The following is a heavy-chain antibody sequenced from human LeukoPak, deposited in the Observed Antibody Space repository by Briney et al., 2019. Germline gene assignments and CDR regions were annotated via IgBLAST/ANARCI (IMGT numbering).Heavy chain of an antibody. Sequence: GGSLRLSCVASGFTLSDYSMAWVRQAPGKGLEWVSVISGRGGAIFYADSVKGRFTISRDNSKNMLHLQLGSLRAEDTAVYYCAREGDRGVVVADYFDFWGQGALVTVSS. V-gene: IGHV3-23*01. D-gene: IGHD5-12*01. CDR2: ISGRGGAI. J-gene: IGHJ4*02. CDR1: GFTLSDYS. CDR3: AREGDRGVVVADYFDF.